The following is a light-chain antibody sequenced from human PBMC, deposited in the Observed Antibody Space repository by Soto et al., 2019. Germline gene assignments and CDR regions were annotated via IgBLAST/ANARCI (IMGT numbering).Light chain of an antibody. V-gene: IGKV3-15*01. CDR2: GAS. CDR1: QSVGSN. Sequence: EIVMTQSPATQSVSPGERATLSCRASQSVGSNLAWYQQKPGQAPRLLIYGASSRPTGIPARFSGSESGTEFTLTISSLQSEYFAVYYCQQYNNWPLTFGPGTKVDIK. J-gene: IGKJ3*01. CDR3: QQYNNWPLT.